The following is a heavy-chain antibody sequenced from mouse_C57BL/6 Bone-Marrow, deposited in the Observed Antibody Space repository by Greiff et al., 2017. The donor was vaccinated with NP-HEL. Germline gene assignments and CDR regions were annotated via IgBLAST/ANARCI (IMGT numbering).Heavy chain of an antibody. V-gene: IGHV5-15*01. CDR2: ISNLAYSI. CDR1: GFTFSDYG. CDR3: ARHGDYYGSSYVGAMDY. Sequence: EVQLVESGGGLVQPGGSLKLSCAASGFTFSDYGMAWVRQAPRKGPEWVAFISNLAYSIYYADTVTGRFTISRENAKNTLYLEMSSLRSEDTAMYYCARHGDYYGSSYVGAMDYWGQGTTLTVSS. D-gene: IGHD1-1*01. J-gene: IGHJ2*01.